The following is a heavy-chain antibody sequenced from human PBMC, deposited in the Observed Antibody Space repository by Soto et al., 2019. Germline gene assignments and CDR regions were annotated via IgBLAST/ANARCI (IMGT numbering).Heavy chain of an antibody. D-gene: IGHD5-18*01. Sequence: GASVKVSCKASGYTFTSYDINWVRQATGQGLEWMGWMNPNSGNTGYAQKFQGRVTMTRNTSISTAYMELSSLRSEDTAVYYCARGYSYGYYYYYGMDVWGQGTTVTVYS. CDR2: MNPNSGNT. CDR1: GYTFTSYD. V-gene: IGHV1-8*01. CDR3: ARGYSYGYYYYYGMDV. J-gene: IGHJ6*02.